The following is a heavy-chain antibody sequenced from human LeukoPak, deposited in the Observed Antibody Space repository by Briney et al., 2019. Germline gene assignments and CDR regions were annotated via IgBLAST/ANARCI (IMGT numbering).Heavy chain of an antibody. CDR1: GGTFISYA. CDR2: IIPIFGTA. V-gene: IGHV1-69*05. CDR3: ARVRRGNNWFDP. D-gene: IGHD3-10*01. J-gene: IGHJ5*02. Sequence: SVKVSCKASGGTFISYAISWVRQAPGQGLEWMGGIIPIFGTANYAQKFQGRVTITTDESTSTAYMELSSLRSEDTAVYYCARVRRGNNWFDPWGQGTLVTVSS.